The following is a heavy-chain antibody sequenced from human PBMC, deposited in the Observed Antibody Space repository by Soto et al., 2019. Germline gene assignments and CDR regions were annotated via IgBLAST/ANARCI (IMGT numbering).Heavy chain of an antibody. D-gene: IGHD3-10*01. CDR1: RGTFSSYA. J-gene: IGHJ5*02. Sequence: QVQLVQSGAEVKKPGSSVKVSCKASRGTFSSYAISWVRQAPGQGLEWMGGIIPIFGTANYAQKFQGRVTITADESTSTAYMELSSLRSEDTAVYYCARDTGSGSYYYNWFDPWGQGTLVTVSS. CDR2: IIPIFGTA. V-gene: IGHV1-69*12. CDR3: ARDTGSGSYYYNWFDP.